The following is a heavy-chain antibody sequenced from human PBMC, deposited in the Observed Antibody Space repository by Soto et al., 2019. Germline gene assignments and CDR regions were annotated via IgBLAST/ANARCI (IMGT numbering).Heavy chain of an antibody. J-gene: IGHJ6*03. D-gene: IGHD4-4*01. V-gene: IGHV4-34*01. Sequence: QVQLQQWGAGLLKPSETLSLTCAVYGGSFSGYYWSWIRQPPGKGLEWIGEINHSGSTNYNPSLKSRVTISVDTSKNQFSLKLSSVTAADTAVYYCARLQKTDGYMDVWCKGTTVTVSS. CDR2: INHSGST. CDR1: GGSFSGYY. CDR3: ARLQKTDGYMDV.